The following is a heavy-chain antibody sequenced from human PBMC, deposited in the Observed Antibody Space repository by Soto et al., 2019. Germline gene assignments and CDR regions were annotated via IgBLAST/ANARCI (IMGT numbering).Heavy chain of an antibody. CDR1: GYSFTSYW. V-gene: IGHV5-51*01. Sequence: PWVPLKIFCTGSGYSFTSYWIGWVRQLPGKGLEWMGIIYPGDSDTRYRPSFQGQGTISADKSISTAYLQWSSLKASETAMYYRARYHYDFWSGYPGYYFDYWGQGTMVTDSS. J-gene: IGHJ4*02. CDR3: ARYHYDFWSGYPGYYFDY. CDR2: IYPGDSDT. D-gene: IGHD3-3*01.